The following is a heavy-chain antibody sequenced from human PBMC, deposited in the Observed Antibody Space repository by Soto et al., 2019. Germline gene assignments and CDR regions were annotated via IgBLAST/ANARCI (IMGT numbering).Heavy chain of an antibody. Sequence: SETLSVTCSVSGDLISSSGYYWGWIRQAPGKGLEWIGNFYNSGNTYYNPSLKSRVTIFVDTSKNQFSLMLSSVTAADTAVYYCARHGYTYGLFDFWGQGTLVTVS. V-gene: IGHV4-39*01. CDR3: ARHGYTYGLFDF. CDR2: FYNSGNT. J-gene: IGHJ4*02. D-gene: IGHD5-18*01. CDR1: GDLISSSGYY.